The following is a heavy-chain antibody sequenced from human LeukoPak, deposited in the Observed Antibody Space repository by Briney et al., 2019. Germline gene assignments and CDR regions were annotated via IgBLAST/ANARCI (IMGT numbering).Heavy chain of an antibody. V-gene: IGHV4-39*01. CDR2: IYNSGST. Sequence: PSETLSLTCSVSDGSMSGSSFFWGFWVWIRQSPGKGLEWIGSIYNSGSTYYNPSLKSRVTISVDTSKNQFSLKLSSVTAADTAVYYCARQDGDYWYFDLWGRGTLVTVSS. CDR3: ARQDGDYWYFDL. J-gene: IGHJ2*01. D-gene: IGHD4-17*01. CDR1: DGSMSGSSFF.